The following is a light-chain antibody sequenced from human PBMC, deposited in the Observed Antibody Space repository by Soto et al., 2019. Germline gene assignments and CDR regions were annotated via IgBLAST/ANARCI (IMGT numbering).Light chain of an antibody. V-gene: IGLV1-44*01. CDR1: SSNIGSNT. Sequence: QSALTQPPSASGALGQRVTISCSGGSSNIGSNTVNWYQQPPGTAPKLLICSTDQRPSGVPDRFSGSKSGTSASLAISGLQSEDEADYYCATWDGSLTAYVFGTGTKLTVL. J-gene: IGLJ1*01. CDR3: ATWDGSLTAYV. CDR2: STD.